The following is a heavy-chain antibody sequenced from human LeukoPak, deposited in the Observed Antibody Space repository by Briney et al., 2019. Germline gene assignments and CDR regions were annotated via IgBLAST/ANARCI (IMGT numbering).Heavy chain of an antibody. CDR3: ASYCSSTSCYAAHAGDY. V-gene: IGHV3-21*01. Sequence: KPGGSLRLSCAASGFTFSSYSMNWVRQAPGKGLEWVSSISRSSSYIYYADSVKGRFTISRDNAKNSLYLQMNSLRAEDTAVYYCASYCSSTSCYAAHAGDYWGQGTLVTVSS. CDR1: GFTFSSYS. D-gene: IGHD2-2*01. CDR2: ISRSSSYI. J-gene: IGHJ4*02.